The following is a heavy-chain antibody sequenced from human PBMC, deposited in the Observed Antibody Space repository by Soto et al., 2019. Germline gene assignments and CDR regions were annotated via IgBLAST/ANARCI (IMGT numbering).Heavy chain of an antibody. J-gene: IGHJ6*02. D-gene: IGHD2-15*01. CDR3: ARVGKGGGYCGGGSCYSYPSGMDV. CDR1: GFSLSNARMG. Sequence: QVTLKESGPVLVKPTETLTLTCTVSGFSLSNARMGVSWIHQPPGKALEWLAHIFSNDEKSCSTSLKTRLTMPMDTSKCQVVLGMTTLDTVDRATYYCARVGKGGGYCGGGSCYSYPSGMDVWGQGTTVTVSS. CDR2: IFSNDEK. V-gene: IGHV2-26*01.